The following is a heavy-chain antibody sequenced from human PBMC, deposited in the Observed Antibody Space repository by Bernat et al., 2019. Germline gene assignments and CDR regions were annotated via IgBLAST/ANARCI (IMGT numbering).Heavy chain of an antibody. CDR3: AKITNTTVPRQNDY. V-gene: IGHV3-23*01. Sequence: EVQLLESGGGLVQPGGSLRLSCAASGFTFSSYAMSWVRQAPGKGLEWVSAISGSGGSTYYADSVTDRFTISNASTKNKLYLQMHSLRAEDTDVYYYAKITNTTVPRQNDYWGQGTLVTVSS. CDR2: ISGSGGST. CDR1: GFTFSSYA. J-gene: IGHJ4*02. D-gene: IGHD4-11*01.